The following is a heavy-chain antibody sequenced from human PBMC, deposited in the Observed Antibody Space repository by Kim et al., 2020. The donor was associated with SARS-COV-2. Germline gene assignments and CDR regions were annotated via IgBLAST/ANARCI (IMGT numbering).Heavy chain of an antibody. Sequence: SETLSLTCAVSGGSISSSNWWSWVRQPPGKGLEWIGEIYHSGSTNYNPSLKSRVTISVDKSKNQFSLKLSSVTAADTAVYYCARILSALDCGGDCYRTPFDYWGQGTLVTVSS. D-gene: IGHD2-21*02. V-gene: IGHV4-4*02. CDR3: ARILSALDCGGDCYRTPFDY. CDR1: GGSISSSNW. J-gene: IGHJ4*02. CDR2: IYHSGST.